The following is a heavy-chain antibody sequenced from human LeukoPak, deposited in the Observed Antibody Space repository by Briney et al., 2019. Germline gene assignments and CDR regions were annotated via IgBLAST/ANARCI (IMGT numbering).Heavy chain of an antibody. J-gene: IGHJ4*02. CDR3: ARGIAAAGNLFFDY. Sequence: PGGSLRLSCAASGFTFSDHYMDWVRQAPGKGLEWVGRTRNKANSYTTEYAASVKGRFTISRDDSKNSLYLQMNSLKTEDTAVYYCARGIAAAGNLFFDYWGQGTLVTVSP. V-gene: IGHV3-72*01. CDR2: TRNKANSYTT. CDR1: GFTFSDHY. D-gene: IGHD6-13*01.